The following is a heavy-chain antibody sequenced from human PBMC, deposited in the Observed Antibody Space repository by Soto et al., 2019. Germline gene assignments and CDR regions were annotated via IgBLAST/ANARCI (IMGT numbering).Heavy chain of an antibody. V-gene: IGHV3-48*04. CDR3: ARGNWGSGAYFDY. CDR2: ISSSSSTI. D-gene: IGHD7-27*01. Sequence: GGSLRLSCAASGFTFSSYSMNWVRQAPGKGLEWVSYISSSSSTIYYADSVKGRFTISRDNAKNSLYLQMNSLRAEDTAVYYCARGNWGSGAYFDYWGQGTLVTVSS. J-gene: IGHJ4*02. CDR1: GFTFSSYS.